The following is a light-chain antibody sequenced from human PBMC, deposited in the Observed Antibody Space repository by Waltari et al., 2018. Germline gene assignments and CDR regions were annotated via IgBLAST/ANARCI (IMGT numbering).Light chain of an antibody. CDR1: QTVTFSY. Sequence: EIVLTQSPGTLSLSPGERATLSCRASQTVTFSYIAWYQQIPGQAPRLLIYGASMRATGIPDRFSGSGSGTDFTLTISSLEPEDFAVYYCHHYGDSPYTFGQGTKLDI. V-gene: IGKV3-20*01. J-gene: IGKJ2*01. CDR2: GAS. CDR3: HHYGDSPYT.